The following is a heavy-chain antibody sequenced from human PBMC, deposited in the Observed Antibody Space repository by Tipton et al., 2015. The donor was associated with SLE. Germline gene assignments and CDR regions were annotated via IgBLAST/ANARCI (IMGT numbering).Heavy chain of an antibody. D-gene: IGHD3-9*01. Sequence: TLSLTCIVSGDSISSNNYYWGWIRQSPGKGLEWIGSIYYSGTTYYNPSLRSRVTISVDTSKNQFSLNLRSVTAADTAVYFCARGGSDDFLTGKIDYWGQGRLVTVSS. V-gene: IGHV4-39*07. CDR1: GDSISSNNYY. J-gene: IGHJ4*02. CDR3: ARGGSDDFLTGKIDY. CDR2: IYYSGTT.